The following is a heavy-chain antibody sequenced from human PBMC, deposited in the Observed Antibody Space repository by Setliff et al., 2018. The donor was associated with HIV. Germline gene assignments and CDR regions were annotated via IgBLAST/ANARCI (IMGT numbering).Heavy chain of an antibody. CDR1: GGSFSNYY. J-gene: IGHJ4*02. CDR2: LSPSGTT. D-gene: IGHD4-17*01. CDR3: ASFFVTTVTNQDY. Sequence: PSETLSLTCTVYGGSFSNYYTNWIRQPPGKGLEWVGELSPSGTTRSNPSLQSRVTISLDTSNNQFSLKLTSVTAADTAMYYCASFFVTTVTNQDYWGQGTPVTVSS. V-gene: IGHV4-34*01.